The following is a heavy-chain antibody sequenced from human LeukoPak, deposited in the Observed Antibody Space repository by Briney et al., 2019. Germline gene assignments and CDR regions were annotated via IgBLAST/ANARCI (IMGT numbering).Heavy chain of an antibody. CDR3: ARDRRVAPITAAGGIDY. V-gene: IGHV3-33*01. CDR1: GFTFSSYG. D-gene: IGHD5-12*01. Sequence: GRSLRLSCAASGFTFSSYGMHWVRQAPGKGLEWVAVIWYDGSNKYYADSVEGRFTISRDNSKNTLYLQMNSLRAEDTAVYYCARDRRVAPITAAGGIDYWGQGTLVTVSS. J-gene: IGHJ4*02. CDR2: IWYDGSNK.